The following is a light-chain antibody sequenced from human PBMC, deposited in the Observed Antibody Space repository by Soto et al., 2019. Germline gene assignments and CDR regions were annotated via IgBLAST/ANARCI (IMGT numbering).Light chain of an antibody. CDR2: GAS. CDR1: QTGSNSY. Sequence: IVLTQSPCTLSFSPGERATLSCSASQTGSNSYLAWYQQKSAQAPRLLIYGASTRATGIPARFSGSGSGTEFTLTINSLQSEDSAVYYCQQHNQWPITFGQGTRLEIK. J-gene: IGKJ5*01. CDR3: QQHNQWPIT. V-gene: IGKV3-15*01.